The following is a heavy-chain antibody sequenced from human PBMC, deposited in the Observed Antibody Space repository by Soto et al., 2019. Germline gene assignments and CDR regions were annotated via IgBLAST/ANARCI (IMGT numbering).Heavy chain of an antibody. D-gene: IGHD6-13*01. Sequence: ASVKVSCKASGYTFTGYYMHWARQAPGQGLEWMGWINPNSGGTNYAQKFQGRVTMTRDTSISTAYMELSRLRSDDTAVYYCARDDAPYSSSWYQVGYYYYGMDVWGQGTTVTVSS. CDR1: GYTFTGYY. V-gene: IGHV1-2*02. J-gene: IGHJ6*02. CDR3: ARDDAPYSSSWYQVGYYYYGMDV. CDR2: INPNSGGT.